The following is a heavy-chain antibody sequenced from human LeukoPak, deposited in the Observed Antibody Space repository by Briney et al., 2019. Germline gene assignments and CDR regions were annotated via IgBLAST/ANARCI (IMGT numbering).Heavy chain of an antibody. CDR1: RDSLSRGSHY. D-gene: IGHD1-26*01. V-gene: IGHV4-61*02. CDR3: ARDDMYSGSYLDY. J-gene: IGHJ4*02. Sequence: PSETLSLTCTISRDSLSRGSHYWSWIRQPAGKGLEWVGRIYTAGGTNYNPSLKSRVTISVDTSKNQFSLKLSSVTAADTAVYYCARDDMYSGSYLDYWGQGTLVTVSS. CDR2: IYTAGGT.